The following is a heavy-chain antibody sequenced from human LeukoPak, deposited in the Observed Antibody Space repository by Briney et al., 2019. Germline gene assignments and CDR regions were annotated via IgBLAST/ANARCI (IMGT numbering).Heavy chain of an antibody. Sequence: PSETLSLTCTVSGSSISSSSYYWGWIRQPPGKGLEWIGSIYYSGSTYYNPSLKSRVTISVDTSKNQFSLKLSSVTAADTAVYYCARHRLDPLWFGEFGDAHMDVWGKGTTVTISS. CDR2: IYYSGST. CDR1: GSSISSSSYY. V-gene: IGHV4-39*01. CDR3: ARHRLDPLWFGEFGDAHMDV. J-gene: IGHJ6*03. D-gene: IGHD3-10*01.